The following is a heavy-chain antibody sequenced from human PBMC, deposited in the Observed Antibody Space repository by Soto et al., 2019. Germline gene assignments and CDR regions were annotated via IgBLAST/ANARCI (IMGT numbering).Heavy chain of an antibody. J-gene: IGHJ3*02. Sequence: NPSETLSLTCTVSGGSISSSRCHWGWIRQPPGKGLEWIASIKYSGTTFYNPSLKSRVTLSVDTSKNQFALKLSSVTAAETAVYYCVRHGITGSYYYAFDIWSQGTMVTVSS. CDR2: IKYSGTT. CDR3: VRHGITGSYYYAFDI. CDR1: GGSISSSRCH. V-gene: IGHV4-39*01. D-gene: IGHD1-26*01.